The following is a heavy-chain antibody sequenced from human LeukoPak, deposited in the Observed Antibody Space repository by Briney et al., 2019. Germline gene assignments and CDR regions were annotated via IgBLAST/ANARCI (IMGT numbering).Heavy chain of an antibody. CDR1: GGSISSYY. Sequence: PSETLSLTCTVSGGSISSYYWSWIRQPPGKGLEWIGYIYTSGSTNYNPSLKSRVTISVDTSKNQFSLKLSSVTAADTAVYYCARRRITMVRGVIQAAFDIWGQGTMVTVSS. J-gene: IGHJ3*02. D-gene: IGHD3-10*01. V-gene: IGHV4-4*09. CDR2: IYTSGST. CDR3: ARRRITMVRGVIQAAFDI.